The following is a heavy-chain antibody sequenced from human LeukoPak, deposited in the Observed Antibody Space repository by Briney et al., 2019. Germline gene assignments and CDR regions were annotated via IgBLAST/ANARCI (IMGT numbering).Heavy chain of an antibody. CDR2: IKQDGSEK. J-gene: IGHJ4*02. CDR3: ARGLRLMVAFGGVIVDS. D-gene: IGHD3-16*02. Sequence: PGGSLRLSCAASGFTFNSYWMNWVRQAPGKGLEWVANIKQDGSEKYYVDSVKGRFTISRDNAKNSLFLRMNSLRAEDTAVYYCARGLRLMVAFGGVIVDSWGQGTLVTVSS. CDR1: GFTFNSYW. V-gene: IGHV3-7*05.